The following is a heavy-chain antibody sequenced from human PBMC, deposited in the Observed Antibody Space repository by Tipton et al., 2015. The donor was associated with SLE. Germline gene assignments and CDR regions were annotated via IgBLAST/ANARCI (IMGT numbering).Heavy chain of an antibody. CDR1: GFTFSSYG. V-gene: IGHV3-NL1*01. CDR2: IYSGGST. D-gene: IGHD3-22*01. CDR3: ARVPYYYDSSGYYGFDY. Sequence: SLRLSCAASGFTFSSYGMHWVRQAPGKGLEWVSVIYSGGSTYYADSVKGRFTISRDNSKNTLYLQMNSLRAEDTAVYYCARVPYYYDSSGYYGFDYWGQGTLVTVSS. J-gene: IGHJ4*02.